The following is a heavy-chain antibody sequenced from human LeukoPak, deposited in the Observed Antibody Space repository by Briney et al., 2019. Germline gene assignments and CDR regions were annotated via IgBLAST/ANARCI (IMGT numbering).Heavy chain of an antibody. Sequence: SGGSLRLSCAASGFTFSSYWMHWVRQAPGEGLVWVSRINSDGSSTSYADSVKGRFTISRDNAKNTLYPQMNSLRAEDTAVYYCASLRTLTPNDYWGQGTLVTVSS. J-gene: IGHJ4*02. CDR3: ASLRTLTPNDY. D-gene: IGHD5/OR15-5a*01. V-gene: IGHV3-74*01. CDR2: INSDGSST. CDR1: GFTFSSYW.